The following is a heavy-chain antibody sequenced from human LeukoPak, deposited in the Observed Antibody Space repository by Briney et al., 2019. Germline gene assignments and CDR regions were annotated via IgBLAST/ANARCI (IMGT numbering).Heavy chain of an antibody. J-gene: IGHJ5*02. CDR3: AGFAPNSNWFDP. D-gene: IGHD3-16*01. Sequence: PGGSLRLSCAASGFTFPSYAMSWVRQAPGKGLEWVSSISSNGDYIYYTDSVKGRFTMSRDNAKNSLYLQMNSLRDEDTAVYYCAGFAPNSNWFDPWGQGTLVTVSS. V-gene: IGHV3-21*01. CDR2: ISSNGDYI. CDR1: GFTFPSYA.